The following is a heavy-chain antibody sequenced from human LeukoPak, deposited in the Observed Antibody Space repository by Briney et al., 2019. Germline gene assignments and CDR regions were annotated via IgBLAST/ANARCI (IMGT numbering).Heavy chain of an antibody. CDR3: TKGQDSMIVVVPTI. Sequence: GRSLRLSCAASGFTFDDYAMHWVRQAPGKGLEWVSGISWNSGDIGYADSVKGRFTISRDNAKNSLYLQMNSLRTEDTALYYCTKGQDSMIVVVPTIWGQGTMVTVSS. V-gene: IGHV3-9*01. J-gene: IGHJ3*02. D-gene: IGHD3-22*01. CDR1: GFTFDDYA. CDR2: ISWNSGDI.